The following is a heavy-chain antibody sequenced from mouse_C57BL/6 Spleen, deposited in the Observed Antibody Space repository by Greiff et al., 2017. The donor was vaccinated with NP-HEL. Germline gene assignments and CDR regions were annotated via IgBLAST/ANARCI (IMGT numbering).Heavy chain of an antibody. V-gene: IGHV10-1*01. CDR3: VRHRGLDYGLYYYAMDY. J-gene: IGHJ4*01. CDR2: IRSKSNNYAT. CDR1: GFSFNTYA. D-gene: IGHD1-1*02. Sequence: EVKLVESGGGLVQPKGSLKLSCAASGFSFNTYAMNWVRLAPGKGLEWVARIRSKSNNYATYYADSVKDRFTISRDDSESMLYLQMNNLKTEDTAMYYCVRHRGLDYGLYYYAMDYWGQGTSVTVSS.